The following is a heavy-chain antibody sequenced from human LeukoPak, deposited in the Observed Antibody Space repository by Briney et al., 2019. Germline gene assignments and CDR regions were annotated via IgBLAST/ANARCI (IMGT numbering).Heavy chain of an antibody. CDR3: AKGPYSSSWYIDY. J-gene: IGHJ4*02. CDR2: ISGDGGST. CDR1: GFTFDDYA. Sequence: GGPLRLSCAASGFTFDDYAMHWVRQAPGKGLEWVSLISGDGGSTYYADSVKGRFAISRDNSKNSLYLQMNSLRTEDTALYYCAKGPYSSSWYIDYWGQGTLVTVST. V-gene: IGHV3-43*02. D-gene: IGHD6-13*01.